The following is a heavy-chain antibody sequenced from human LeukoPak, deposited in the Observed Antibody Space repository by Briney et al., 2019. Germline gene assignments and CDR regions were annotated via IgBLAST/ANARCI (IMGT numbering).Heavy chain of an antibody. Sequence: SETLSLTCTVSGGSISSSTYHWGWIRQPPGKGLEWIAYIYYSGSTSYNPSLKSRVTISVDTSKNQFSLKLNSVTAADTAMYYCARLFHPALSGNYPFDYWGQGTLVTVSS. CDR1: GGSISSSTYH. CDR2: IYYSGST. J-gene: IGHJ4*02. D-gene: IGHD1-26*01. CDR3: ARLFHPALSGNYPFDY. V-gene: IGHV4-61*05.